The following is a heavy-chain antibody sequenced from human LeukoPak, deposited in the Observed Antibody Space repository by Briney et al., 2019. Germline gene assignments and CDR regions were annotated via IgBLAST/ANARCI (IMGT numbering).Heavy chain of an antibody. CDR3: AKERGGGYEPFDY. V-gene: IGHV3-23*01. CDR1: RFTFSSYA. Sequence: PGGSLRLSCAASRFTFSSYAMSWVRQAPGKGLEWVSAISGSGGSTYYADSVKGRFTISRDNSKNTLYLQMNSLRAEDTALYYCAKERGGGYEPFDYWGQGTMVTVSS. D-gene: IGHD5-12*01. CDR2: ISGSGGST. J-gene: IGHJ4*02.